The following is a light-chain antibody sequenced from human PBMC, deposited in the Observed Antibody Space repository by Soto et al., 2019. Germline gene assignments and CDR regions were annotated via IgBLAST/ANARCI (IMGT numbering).Light chain of an antibody. CDR2: GAS. J-gene: IGKJ2*01. CDR1: KSVSSNY. V-gene: IGKV3-20*01. CDR3: QQYGSAPRT. Sequence: EIVLTQSPGTLSLSPGERASLSCRASKSVSSNYLAWYQQKPGQAPRLLIYGASTRATGIPDRFSGSGSGTDFTLTISILEPEEFAVYFCQQYGSAPRTFGQGTKLEIK.